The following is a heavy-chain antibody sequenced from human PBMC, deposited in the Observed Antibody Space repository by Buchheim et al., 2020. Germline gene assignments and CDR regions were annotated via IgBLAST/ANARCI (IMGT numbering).Heavy chain of an antibody. CDR3: ARERSITGTTSYYYGMDV. CDR2: ISSSSSTI. CDR1: GFTFSSYS. Sequence: EVQLVESGGGLVQPGGSLRLSSAASGFTFSSYSMNWVRQAPGKGLEWGSYISSSSSTIYYADSVKGRFTISRDNAKNSLYLQMNSLRAEDTAVYYCARERSITGTTSYYYGMDVWGQGTT. D-gene: IGHD1-7*01. J-gene: IGHJ6*02. V-gene: IGHV3-48*01.